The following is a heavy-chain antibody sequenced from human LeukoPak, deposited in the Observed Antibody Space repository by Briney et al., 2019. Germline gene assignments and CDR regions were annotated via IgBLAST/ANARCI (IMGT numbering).Heavy chain of an antibody. CDR2: IRYDGSNK. V-gene: IGHV3-30*02. Sequence: GGSLRLSCAASGFTFSSYGMHWIRQAPGKGLEWVAFIRYDGSNKYYADSVKGRFTISRDNSKNTLYLQMNSLRAEDTAVYYCAKDYSHLWFGELSHWGQGTLVTVSS. CDR1: GFTFSSYG. J-gene: IGHJ4*02. CDR3: AKDYSHLWFGELSH. D-gene: IGHD3-10*01.